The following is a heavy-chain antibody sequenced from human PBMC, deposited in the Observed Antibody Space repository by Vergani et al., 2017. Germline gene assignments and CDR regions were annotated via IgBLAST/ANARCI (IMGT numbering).Heavy chain of an antibody. V-gene: IGHV1-46*02. Sequence: QVPLVQSGAAVKNPGASAKVSCTASGYIFKNYYMHWLRLAPGQGFQWMGVVNFVTGAATSPQKFEGRITMTRDTSTATFYMDLSSLKYEDTAIYYCARSIGYCTSGSCRPYYFDLWGQGTLVTVSS. CDR3: ARSIGYCTSGSCRPYYFDL. J-gene: IGHJ4*02. CDR1: GYIFKNYY. CDR2: VNFVTGAA. D-gene: IGHD2-15*01.